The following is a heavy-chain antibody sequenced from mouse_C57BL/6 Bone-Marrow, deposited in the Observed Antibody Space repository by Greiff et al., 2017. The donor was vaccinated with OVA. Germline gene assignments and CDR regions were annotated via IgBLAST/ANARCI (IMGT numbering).Heavy chain of an antibody. CDR1: GFNIKDDY. CDR2: IDPENGDT. D-gene: IGHD1-1*01. Sequence: VQLQHSGAELVRPGASVKLSCTASGFNIKDDYMHWVKQRPEQGLEWIGWIDPENGDTEYASKFQGKATITADTSSNTAYLQLSSLTSEDTAVYYCTSYYYGGSFYAMDYWGQGTSVTVSS. CDR3: TSYYYGGSFYAMDY. J-gene: IGHJ4*01. V-gene: IGHV14-4*01.